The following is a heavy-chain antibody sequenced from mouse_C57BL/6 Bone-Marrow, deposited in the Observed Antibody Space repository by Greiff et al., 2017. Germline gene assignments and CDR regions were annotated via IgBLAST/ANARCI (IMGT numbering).Heavy chain of an antibody. CDR2: IYPGDGNT. CDR1: GYAFSSSW. CDR3: ARGGYDAWFAD. Sequence: QVQLKQSGPELVKPGASVKISCKASGYAFSSSWMNWVKQRPGKGLEWIGRIYPGDGNTNYNGTFKGKATLTADQSSSTVYMQLSSLTAEDSAVYFGARGGYDAWFADWGQGTLVTVSA. J-gene: IGHJ3*01. V-gene: IGHV1-82*01. D-gene: IGHD2-2*01.